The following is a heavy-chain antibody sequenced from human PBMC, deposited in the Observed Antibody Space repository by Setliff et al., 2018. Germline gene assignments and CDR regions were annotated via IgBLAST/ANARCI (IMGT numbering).Heavy chain of an antibody. CDR1: GFTFSSSA. J-gene: IGHJ4*02. CDR3: AKGLVQGVTVAYYFDY. Sequence: GSLRLSCAASGFTFSSSAMSWVRQAPGKGLEWVSVISGSGGNTYYADSVEGRFTISRDNSNKTLYLQMNSLRAEDTAFYYCAKGLVQGVTVAYYFDYWGQGTLVTVSS. D-gene: IGHD3-10*01. CDR2: ISGSGGNT. V-gene: IGHV3-23*01.